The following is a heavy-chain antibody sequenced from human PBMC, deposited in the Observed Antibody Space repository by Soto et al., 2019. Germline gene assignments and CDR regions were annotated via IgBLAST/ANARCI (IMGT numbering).Heavy chain of an antibody. D-gene: IGHD4-17*01. Sequence: SETLCLTCTISGCSISSGGYYWSWIRQHPGKGLEWIGYIYYSGSTYYNPSLKSRVTISVDTSKNQFSLKPSSVTAADTAVYYCARTRDYGDYVWFDPWGQGTLVTVSS. CDR2: IYYSGST. CDR1: GCSISSGGYY. V-gene: IGHV4-31*03. CDR3: ARTRDYGDYVWFDP. J-gene: IGHJ5*02.